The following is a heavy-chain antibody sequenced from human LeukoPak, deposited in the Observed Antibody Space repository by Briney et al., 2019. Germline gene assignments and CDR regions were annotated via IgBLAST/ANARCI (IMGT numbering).Heavy chain of an antibody. V-gene: IGHV4-34*01. CDR2: INHSGST. D-gene: IGHD3-16*02. CDR1: GFTFSNYA. CDR3: ARARLEGHVWGSYRPNYFDY. J-gene: IGHJ4*02. Sequence: GSLRLSCAASGFTFSNYAMNWVRQPPGKGLEWIGEINHSGSTNYNPSLKSRVTISVDTSKNQFSLKLSSVTAADTAVYYCARARLEGHVWGSYRPNYFDYWGQGTLVTVSS.